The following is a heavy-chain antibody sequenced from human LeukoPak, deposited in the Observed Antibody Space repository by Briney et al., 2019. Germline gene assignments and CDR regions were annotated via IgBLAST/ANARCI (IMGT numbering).Heavy chain of an antibody. CDR3: ARLPLLWFGELSPDAFDI. J-gene: IGHJ3*02. D-gene: IGHD3-10*01. CDR2: ISYDGSNK. V-gene: IGHV3-30-3*01. CDR1: GFTFSSYA. Sequence: GRSLRLSCAASGFTFSSYAMHWVRQAPGKGLEWVAVISYDGSNKYYADSVKGRFTISRDNSKNTLYLQMNSLRAEDTAVYYCARLPLLWFGELSPDAFDIWGQGTMVTVSS.